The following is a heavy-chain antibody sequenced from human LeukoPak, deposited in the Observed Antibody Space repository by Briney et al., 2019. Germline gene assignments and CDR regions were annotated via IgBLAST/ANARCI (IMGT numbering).Heavy chain of an antibody. D-gene: IGHD5-24*01. V-gene: IGHV1-8*01. Sequence: EASVKVSCKASGYTFTSYDINWVRQATGQGLEWMGWMNPNSGNTGYAQKFQGRVTMTRNTSISTAYMELSSLGSEDTAVYYCARVDGGPPYYYYYMDVWGKGTTVTVSS. CDR3: ARVDGGPPYYYYYMDV. CDR1: GYTFTSYD. CDR2: MNPNSGNT. J-gene: IGHJ6*03.